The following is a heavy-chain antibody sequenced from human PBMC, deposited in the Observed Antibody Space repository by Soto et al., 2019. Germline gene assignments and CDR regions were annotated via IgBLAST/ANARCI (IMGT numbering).Heavy chain of an antibody. V-gene: IGHV3-7*01. D-gene: IGHD3-10*02. CDR1: GFSLGSSW. J-gene: IGHJ4*03. CDR2: IKTDASEK. CDR3: ARDSGFCSVRSATHSSDY. Sequence: GGSLRLSCTASGFSLGSSWMSWVRHAPGKGLEWLATIKTDASEKKYVDSVRGRFTVSRDNAKNSLYLQMDSLRVEDTAVYYCARDSGFCSVRSATHSSDYCGHGTLLTLS.